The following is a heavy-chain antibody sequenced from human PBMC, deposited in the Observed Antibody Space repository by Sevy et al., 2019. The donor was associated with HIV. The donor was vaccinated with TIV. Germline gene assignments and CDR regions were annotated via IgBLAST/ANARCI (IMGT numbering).Heavy chain of an antibody. CDR3: ASTKDYYDNTGDTFDF. J-gene: IGHJ4*02. V-gene: IGHV1-24*01. CDR2: FDPEDGEK. D-gene: IGHD3-22*01. Sequence: ASVKVSCKVSGYTLTQLSMHWVRQAPGKGLEWMGSFDPEDGEKIYARKFQGRVTLTEDTFRDTAYMELGSLRSEDTAVYYCASTKDYYDNTGDTFDFWGQGTLVTVSS. CDR1: GYTLTQLS.